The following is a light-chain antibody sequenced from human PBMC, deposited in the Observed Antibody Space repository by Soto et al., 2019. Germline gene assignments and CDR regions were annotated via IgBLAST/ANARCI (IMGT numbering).Light chain of an antibody. V-gene: IGLV1-47*01. CDR3: ATWDDRLSGVV. CDR1: NSNIGSNY. Sequence: QSVLTQSPSASXTPGQRVTISCSGINSNIGSNYVHWYQQFPGTAPKVLIYRNSQRPSGVPDRFSGSKSGISASLAISGLRSEDEADYFCATWDDRLSGVVFGGGTKLTVL. CDR2: RNS. J-gene: IGLJ2*01.